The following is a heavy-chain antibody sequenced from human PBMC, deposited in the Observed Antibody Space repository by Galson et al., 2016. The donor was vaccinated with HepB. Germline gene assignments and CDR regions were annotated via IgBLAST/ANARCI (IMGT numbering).Heavy chain of an antibody. D-gene: IGHD3-16*01. CDR3: GKQGGFDY. CDR2: ITRSGDAT. Sequence: SLRLSCAASGFPFSNSGMSWVRQAPGRGLEWVSCITRSGDATHYADFVKGRFTISRDNSKNTLYLYMNNLTAGDTAIYYCGKQGGFDYWGQGALATVSS. V-gene: IGHV3-23*01. J-gene: IGHJ4*02. CDR1: GFPFSNSG.